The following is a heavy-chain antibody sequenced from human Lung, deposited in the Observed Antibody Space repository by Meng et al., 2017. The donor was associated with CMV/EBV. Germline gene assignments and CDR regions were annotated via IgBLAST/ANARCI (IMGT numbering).Heavy chain of an antibody. D-gene: IGHD1-26*01. Sequence: SCKASGGTFSSYAISWVRQAPGQGLEWMGGIIPIFGTANYAQKFQGRVTITTDESTSTAYMELSSLRSEDTAVYYCARGPGELHYFDYWGQGTLVTVSS. CDR3: ARGPGELHYFDY. CDR1: GGTFSSYA. CDR2: IIPIFGTA. J-gene: IGHJ4*02. V-gene: IGHV1-69*05.